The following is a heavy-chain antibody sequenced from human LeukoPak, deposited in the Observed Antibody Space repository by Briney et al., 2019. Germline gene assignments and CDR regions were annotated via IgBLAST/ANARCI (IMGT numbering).Heavy chain of an antibody. D-gene: IGHD4-17*01. CDR1: GFTFSSYE. CDR2: ISSSGNTI. V-gene: IGHV3-48*03. CDR3: ARERIYGDYFDY. J-gene: IGHJ4*02. Sequence: GGSLRLSCAASGFTFSSYEFNWVRQVPGKGLEWVSYISSSGNTIYYADSVKGRFTVSRDDAKNSLFLQMNGLRAEDTAIYYCARERIYGDYFDYWGQGALVTVSS.